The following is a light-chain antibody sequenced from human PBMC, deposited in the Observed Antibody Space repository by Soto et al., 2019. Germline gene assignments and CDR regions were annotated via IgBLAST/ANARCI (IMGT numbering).Light chain of an antibody. CDR1: QSVSSTY. CDR2: GSS. CDR3: QQYGDSPPT. Sequence: EIVLTQSPGTLSLSPGERATLSCRASQSVSSTYLAWYQHIPGQAPRLLIYGSSTRATGVPDRFSGSGSGTDFTLTITRLEPEDFAVYFCQQYGDSPPTFGQGTKVEIK. V-gene: IGKV3-20*01. J-gene: IGKJ1*01.